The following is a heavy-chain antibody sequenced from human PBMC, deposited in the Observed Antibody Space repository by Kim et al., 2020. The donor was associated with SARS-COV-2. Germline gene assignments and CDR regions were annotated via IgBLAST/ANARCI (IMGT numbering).Heavy chain of an antibody. V-gene: IGHV3-15*01. CDR2: IKSKTDGGTT. D-gene: IGHD2-2*01. CDR3: TYTSLMVDFICPQCAFDI. J-gene: IGHJ3*02. Sequence: GGSLRLSCAASGFTFSNAWMSWVRQAPGKGLEWVGRIKSKTDGGTTDYAAPVKGRFTISRDDSKTTLYLQMNSLKTEDTAVYYCTYTSLMVDFICPQCAFDIWGQGTMVTVSS. CDR1: GFTFSNAW.